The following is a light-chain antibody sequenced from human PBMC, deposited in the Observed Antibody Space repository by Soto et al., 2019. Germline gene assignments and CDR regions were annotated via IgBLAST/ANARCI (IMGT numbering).Light chain of an antibody. CDR1: RSVTNY. J-gene: IGKJ3*01. CDR3: QQSSTVLFT. CDR2: ATS. V-gene: IGKV1-39*01. Sequence: IQMTQSPSSLSASVGDTVTITCRASRSVTNYLNWYQQTPGSAPTLLIFATSTLHSGVPSRFSGSGSGTEFTLTISDLQPEDFATYYCQQSSTVLFTFGPGTKVDVK.